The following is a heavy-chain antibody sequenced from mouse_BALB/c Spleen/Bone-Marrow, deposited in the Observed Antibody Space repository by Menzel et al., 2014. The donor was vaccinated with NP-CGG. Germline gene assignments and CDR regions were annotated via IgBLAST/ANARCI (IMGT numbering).Heavy chain of an antibody. CDR2: ISTYPGNT. J-gene: IGHJ4*01. CDR1: GYTFTDDA. D-gene: IGHD1-1*01. CDR3: ASYGSSYYAMDY. Sequence: QVQLQQSGPELVRPGVSVKISCKGSGYTFTDDAMHWVKQSHAKSLEWIGVISTYPGNTNYNQKFKGKATMTVDKSSSTAYMELARLTSEDSAIYYCASYGSSYYAMDYWGQGTSVTVSS. V-gene: IGHV1-67*01.